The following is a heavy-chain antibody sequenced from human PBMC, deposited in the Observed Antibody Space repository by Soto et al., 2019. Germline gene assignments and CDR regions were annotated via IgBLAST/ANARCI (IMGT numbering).Heavy chain of an antibody. V-gene: IGHV3-48*04. J-gene: IGHJ4*02. CDR2: ISGGSRTT. Sequence: PGGSLRLSCVASGFSLSDYAVNWVRQAPGKGLEWVSFISGGSRTTYYADSVEGRFTISRDNAKNTLYLQMNSLRAEDTAVYYCVKASTASVVMTGFDYWGQGALVTVSS. CDR1: GFSLSDYA. CDR3: VKASTASVVMTGFDY. D-gene: IGHD3-22*01.